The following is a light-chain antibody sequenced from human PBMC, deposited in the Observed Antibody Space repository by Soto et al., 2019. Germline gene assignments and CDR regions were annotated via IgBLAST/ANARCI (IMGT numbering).Light chain of an antibody. CDR1: SSDVGGYNY. J-gene: IGLJ1*01. V-gene: IGLV2-14*01. CDR2: DVS. Sequence: QSVLTQPASVSGSHGQPIAISCTGTSSDVGGYNYVSWYQQHPGKAPKFMIYDVSNRLSGVSNRFSGSKSGNTASLTISGLQAEDEADYYCSSYTTSNTRQIVFGTGTKVTVL. CDR3: SSYTTSNTRQIV.